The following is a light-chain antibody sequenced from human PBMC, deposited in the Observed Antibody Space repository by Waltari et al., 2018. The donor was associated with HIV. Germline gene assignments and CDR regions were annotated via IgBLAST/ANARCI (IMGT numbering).Light chain of an antibody. CDR2: EVN. J-gene: IGLJ2*01. CDR1: SPDIGSYNY. CDR3: SSYAGSNIVL. V-gene: IGLV2-8*01. Sequence: QSALTQPPSASGSPGQSVTISCTGTSPDIGSYNYVSWYHQHPGKAPKLIIYEVNKRPSGVPARFPGSKSGDTAALTVSGLQAEDEADYYCSSYAGSNIVLFGGGTKLTVL.